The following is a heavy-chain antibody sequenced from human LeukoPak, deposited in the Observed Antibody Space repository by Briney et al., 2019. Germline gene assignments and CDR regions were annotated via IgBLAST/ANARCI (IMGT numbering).Heavy chain of an antibody. J-gene: IGHJ4*02. CDR2: IYSGGST. CDR1: GLTVSSNY. CDR3: ASPYSSSWYGGDY. V-gene: IGHV3-66*01. D-gene: IGHD6-13*01. Sequence: PGGCLRLSCAASGLTVSSNYMSWVRQAPGKGLEWVSVIYSGGSTYYADSVKGRFTISRDNSKNTLYLQMNSLRAEDTAVYYCASPYSSSWYGGDYWGQGTLVTVSS.